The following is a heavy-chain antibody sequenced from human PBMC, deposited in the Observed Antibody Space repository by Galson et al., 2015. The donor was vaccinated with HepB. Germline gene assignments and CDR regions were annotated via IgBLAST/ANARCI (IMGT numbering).Heavy chain of an antibody. V-gene: IGHV5-10-1*01. J-gene: IGHJ1*01. CDR3: ARGVGQLVENFQH. CDR1: GFSFTSYW. Sequence: QSGAEVKKPGESLRISCKGSGFSFTSYWISWVRQMPGKGLEWMGRIDPSDSYTKYSPSFQGHVTISADKSISTAYLQWSSLKASDTAMYYCARGVGQLVENFQHWGQGTLVTVSS. D-gene: IGHD6-13*01. CDR2: IDPSDSYT.